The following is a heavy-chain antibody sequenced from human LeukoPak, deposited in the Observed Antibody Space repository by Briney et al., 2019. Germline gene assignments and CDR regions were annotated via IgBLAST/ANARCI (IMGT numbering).Heavy chain of an antibody. CDR2: ISAYNGNT. CDR3: ARDPLEWPSYYFDY. J-gene: IGHJ4*02. CDR1: GYTFTRYG. Sequence: ASVKVSCKASGYTFTRYGISWVRQAPGQGLEWMGWISAYNGNTNYAQKLQGRVTMTTDTSTSTAYMELRSLRSDDTAVYYCARDPLEWPSYYFDYWGQGTLVTVSS. D-gene: IGHD3-3*01. V-gene: IGHV1-18*01.